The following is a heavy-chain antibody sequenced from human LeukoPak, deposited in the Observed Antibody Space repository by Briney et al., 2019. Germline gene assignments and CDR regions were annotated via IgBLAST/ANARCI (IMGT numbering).Heavy chain of an antibody. Sequence: PSETLSPTCTVSGGSISSSSYYWGWIRQPPGKGLEWIGEINHSGSTNYNPSLKSRVTISVDTSKNQFSLKLSSVTAADTAVYYCARGGFYSSGSLGTTLANWFDPWGQGTLVTVSS. J-gene: IGHJ5*02. V-gene: IGHV4-39*07. CDR1: GGSISSSSYY. D-gene: IGHD6-19*01. CDR3: ARGGFYSSGSLGTTLANWFDP. CDR2: INHSGST.